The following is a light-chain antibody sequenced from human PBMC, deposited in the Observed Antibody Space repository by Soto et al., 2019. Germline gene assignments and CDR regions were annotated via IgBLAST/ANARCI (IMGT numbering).Light chain of an antibody. V-gene: IGLV2-14*01. J-gene: IGLJ1*01. CDR1: SSDVGGYNY. CDR3: CSFTSITTYV. CDR2: EVS. Sequence: QSALTQPASVSGSPGQSITISCTGTSSDVGGYNYVSWYQQHPGKAPKLMIYEVSNRPSGVSNRSSGSKSGNTASLIISGLQAEDEADYYCCSFTSITTYVFGTGTKVT.